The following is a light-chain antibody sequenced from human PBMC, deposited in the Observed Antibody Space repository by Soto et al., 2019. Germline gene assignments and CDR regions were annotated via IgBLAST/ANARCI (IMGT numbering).Light chain of an antibody. CDR2: GAS. J-gene: IGKJ1*01. CDR3: QQYNQWPPWT. V-gene: IGKV3-15*01. Sequence: EIVMTQSPATLSVSPGARANLSCRASQSVSSNLAWYQQKPGQAPRLLIYGASTRATGIPARFSGSGSGTEFTLTISILQSEDFAVYYCQQYNQWPPWTCGKGNKVEIK. CDR1: QSVSSN.